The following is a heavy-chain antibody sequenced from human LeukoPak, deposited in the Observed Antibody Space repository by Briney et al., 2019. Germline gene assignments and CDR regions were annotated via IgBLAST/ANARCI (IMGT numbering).Heavy chain of an antibody. CDR3: ARGDYYYYGMDV. Sequence: GGSLRLSCAASGFTFSSSWMYWGRQAPGQGLVGVSRINSDGSSTSYADSVKGRFTISRDNAKNTLYLQMNSLRAEDTAVYYCARGDYYYYGMDVWGQGTTVTVSS. V-gene: IGHV3-74*01. J-gene: IGHJ6*02. CDR1: GFTFSSSW. CDR2: INSDGSST.